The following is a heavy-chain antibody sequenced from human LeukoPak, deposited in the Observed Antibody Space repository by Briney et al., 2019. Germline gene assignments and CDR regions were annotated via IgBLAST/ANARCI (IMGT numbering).Heavy chain of an antibody. Sequence: GGSLRLSCAASGFTFSSYGMHWVRQAPGKGLEWVAVIWYDGSNKYYADSVKGRFTISRDNSKNTLYLQMNSLRVEDTAVYYCAVEYNSSPYAFDIWAKGQRSPSLQ. CDR2: IWYDGSNK. V-gene: IGHV3-33*01. CDR1: GFTFSSYG. D-gene: IGHD2/OR15-2a*01. CDR3: AVEYNSSPYAFDI. J-gene: IGHJ3*02.